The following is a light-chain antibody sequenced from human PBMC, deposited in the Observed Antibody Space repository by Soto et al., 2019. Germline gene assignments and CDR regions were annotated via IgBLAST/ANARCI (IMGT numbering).Light chain of an antibody. CDR3: QQYDRSLT. CDR2: GAS. V-gene: IGKV3-20*01. CDR1: QSVSTSD. J-gene: IGKJ4*01. Sequence: EIVLTQSPGTLSLSPGERATLSCGASQSVSTSDFAWYQQKPGQAPRLLMYGASHRASGIPDRFSGSGSGTDFTLTISRLEPEDFAVYYCQQYDRSLTFGGGTKVDIK.